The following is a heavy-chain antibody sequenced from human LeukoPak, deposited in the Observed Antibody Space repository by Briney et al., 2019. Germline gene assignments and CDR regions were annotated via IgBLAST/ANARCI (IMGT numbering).Heavy chain of an antibody. D-gene: IGHD5-24*01. V-gene: IGHV3-11*01. CDR2: ISSSGNNT. Sequence: LRRYCAASIFTFIYDYRIWILQGQGKGWKGISYISSSGNNTYYAEYVRGRFTISRDKAKNSVYMQLNNLRVDDTAVYYCARMRARYNLAQSPFDHWGQGTLVTVSS. CDR1: IFTFIYDY. CDR3: ARMRARYNLAQSPFDH. J-gene: IGHJ4*02.